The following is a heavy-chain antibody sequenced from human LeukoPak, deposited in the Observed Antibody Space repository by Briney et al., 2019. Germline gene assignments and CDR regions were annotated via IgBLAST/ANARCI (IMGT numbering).Heavy chain of an antibody. CDR3: ASSSSSCRES. D-gene: IGHD2-15*01. CDR2: INTDGSTT. Sequence: GGSLRLSCAASGFTFSSHWMHWVRQAPGKGLVWVSRINTDGSTTNYADSVKGRFTISRDNAKNTLYLQMDSLRAEDTAVYYCASSSSSCRESWGQGTLVTVSS. CDR1: GFTFSSHW. V-gene: IGHV3-74*01. J-gene: IGHJ4*02.